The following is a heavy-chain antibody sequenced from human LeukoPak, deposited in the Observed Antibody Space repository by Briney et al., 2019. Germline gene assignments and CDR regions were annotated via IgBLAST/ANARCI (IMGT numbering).Heavy chain of an antibody. Sequence: GGSLRLSCAASGCTVSTNYMTWVRQAPGKGLEWVSVTDSGGGTYYADSVKGRFTISRDSSKNTLFLQMNSLRAEDTAVYYCARQTLGAFDIWGQGTLVTVSS. CDR3: ARQTLGAFDI. CDR2: TDSGGGT. CDR1: GCTVSTNY. V-gene: IGHV3-66*04. J-gene: IGHJ3*02.